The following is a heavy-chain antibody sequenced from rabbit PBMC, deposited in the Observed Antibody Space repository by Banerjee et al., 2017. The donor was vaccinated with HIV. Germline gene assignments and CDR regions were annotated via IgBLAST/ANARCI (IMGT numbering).Heavy chain of an antibody. D-gene: IGHD2-1*01. CDR2: IYTGSGSI. V-gene: IGHV1S45*01. CDR1: GFSFSTNYV. Sequence: QQQLEESGGGLVKPGGTLTLTCTASGFSFSTNYVMCWVRQAPGKGLEWIGCIYTGSGSIYYASWAKGRFTISKTSSTTVTLQMTSLTAADTATYFCARDIATNTAYNNLWGPGTLVTVS. CDR3: ARDIATNTAYNNL. J-gene: IGHJ4*01.